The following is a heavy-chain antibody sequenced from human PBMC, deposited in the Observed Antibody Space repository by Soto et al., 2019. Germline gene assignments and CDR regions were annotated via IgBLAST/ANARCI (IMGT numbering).Heavy chain of an antibody. CDR3: AGGFSGSYPDYYFDY. Sequence: SETLSLTCTVSGGSISSGGYYWSWIRQHPGKGLEWIGYIYYSGSTYYNPSLKSRVTISVDTSKNQFSLKLSSVTAADTAVYYCAGGFSGSYPDYYFDYWGQGTLVTVSS. CDR1: GGSISSGGYY. CDR2: IYYSGST. V-gene: IGHV4-31*03. D-gene: IGHD1-26*01. J-gene: IGHJ4*02.